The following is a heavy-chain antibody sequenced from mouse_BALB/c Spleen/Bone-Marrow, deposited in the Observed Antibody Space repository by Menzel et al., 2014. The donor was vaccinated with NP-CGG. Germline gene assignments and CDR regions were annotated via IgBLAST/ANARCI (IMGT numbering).Heavy chain of an antibody. J-gene: IGHJ4*01. CDR3: ARDYGYAMDY. CDR2: ISSGSSTI. D-gene: IGHD1-1*01. Sequence: EVKLVESGGGLVQPGGSRKLSCAASGITFSSFGMHWVRQAPEKGLEWVAYISSGSSTIYYADTVKGRFTISRDNPKNTLFLQMTSLRSEDTAMYYCARDYGYAMDYWVKEPQSPSPQ. V-gene: IGHV5-17*02. CDR1: GITFSSFG.